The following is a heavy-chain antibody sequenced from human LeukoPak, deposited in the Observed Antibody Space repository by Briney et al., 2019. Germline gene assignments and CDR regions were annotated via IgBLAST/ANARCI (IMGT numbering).Heavy chain of an antibody. Sequence: GASVKVSCKASGYTFTSYAMNWVRQAPGQGLEWMGWINTNTGNPTYAQGFTGRFVFSLDTSVSTAYLQISSLKAEDTAVYYCARGCDFWSGFLYYYYYYMDVWGKGTTVTVSS. CDR1: GYTFTSYA. CDR3: ARGCDFWSGFLYYYYYYMDV. D-gene: IGHD3-3*01. CDR2: INTNTGNP. V-gene: IGHV7-4-1*02. J-gene: IGHJ6*03.